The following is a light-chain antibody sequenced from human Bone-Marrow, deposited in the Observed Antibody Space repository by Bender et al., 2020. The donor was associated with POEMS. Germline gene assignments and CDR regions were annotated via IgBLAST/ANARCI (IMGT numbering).Light chain of an antibody. CDR3: VAWDDTLNGWV. J-gene: IGLJ2*01. CDR2: GGN. V-gene: IGLV2-14*02. Sequence: QSALTQPASVSGSPGQSVTISCTGDSSVFGSHNLVSWYQYRPGKAPKLIIYGGNARPSGVPDRFSGSMSGTSASLAISGLHSEDEADYYCVAWDDTLNGWVFGGGTKLTVL. CDR1: SSVFGSHNL.